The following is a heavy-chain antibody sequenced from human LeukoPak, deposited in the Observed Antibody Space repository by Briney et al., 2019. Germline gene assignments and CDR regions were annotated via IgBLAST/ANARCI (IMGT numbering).Heavy chain of an antibody. CDR2: ISSTGST. D-gene: IGHD3-10*01. V-gene: IGHV4-61*02. J-gene: IGHJ4*02. CDR1: GGSISSGGHY. Sequence: PSETLSLTCTVSGGSISSGGHYWSWIRQPAGKGLEYLGRISSTGSTNYNPSLRSRVTISADTSKNHFSLKLTSVTAADTAVYYCARDQTYSGSGIYTYFDYWGQGILVPVSS. CDR3: ARDQTYSGSGIYTYFDY.